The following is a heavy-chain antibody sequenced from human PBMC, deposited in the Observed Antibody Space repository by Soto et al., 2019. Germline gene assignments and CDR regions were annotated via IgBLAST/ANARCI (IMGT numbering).Heavy chain of an antibody. CDR3: AKGQLIDY. CDR1: GFTFSSYG. CDR2: ISYDGSNK. D-gene: IGHD6-6*01. V-gene: IGHV3-30*18. Sequence: PGGSLRLSCAASGFTFSSYGMHWVRQAPGKGLEWVAVISYDGSNKYYADSVKGRFTISRDNSKNTLYLQMNSLRAEDTAVYYCAKGQLIDYWGQGTLVTVS. J-gene: IGHJ4*02.